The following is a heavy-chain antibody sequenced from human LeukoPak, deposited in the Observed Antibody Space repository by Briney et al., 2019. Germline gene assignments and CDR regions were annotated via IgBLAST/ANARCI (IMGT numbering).Heavy chain of an antibody. D-gene: IGHD3-10*01. J-gene: IGHJ4*02. V-gene: IGHV3-30-3*01. CDR1: GFTFRNYV. CDR3: AREGYYGSGSPPSLYFDY. Sequence: GGSLGLSCAASGFTFRNYVIHWVRQAPGKGLEWVAVTSSDLNVKLYADSVEGRFTISRDNSRSTLYLQMNSLRPEDTAIYYCAREGYYGSGSPPSLYFDYWGQGTLVTVSS. CDR2: TSSDLNVK.